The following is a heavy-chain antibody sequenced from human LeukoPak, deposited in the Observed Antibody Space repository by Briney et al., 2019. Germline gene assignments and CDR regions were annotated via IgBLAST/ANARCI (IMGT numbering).Heavy chain of an antibody. CDR3: ARARPSIAAAGPRFDY. V-gene: IGHV1-2*02. Sequence: GASVKVSCKASGYTFTDVYMHWVRQAPGQGLEWMGWINPNSGGTNYAQKFQGRVTMTRDTSISTAYMELSRLRSDDTAVYYCARARPSIAAAGPRFDYWGQGTLVTVSS. CDR2: INPNSGGT. D-gene: IGHD6-13*01. CDR1: GYTFTDVY. J-gene: IGHJ4*02.